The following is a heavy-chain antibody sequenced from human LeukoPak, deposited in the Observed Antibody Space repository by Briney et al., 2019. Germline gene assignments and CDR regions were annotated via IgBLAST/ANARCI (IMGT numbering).Heavy chain of an antibody. CDR2: ISSTSNTI. V-gene: IGHV3-48*04. CDR3: AELGITMIGGV. J-gene: IGHJ6*04. Sequence: GGSLRLSCAASGFTFSSYSMNWVRQAPGKGLEWVSFISSTSNTIYYADSVKGRFTISRDNAKNSLYLQMNSLRAEDTAVYYCAELGITMIGGVWGKGTTVTISS. CDR1: GFTFSSYS. D-gene: IGHD3-10*02.